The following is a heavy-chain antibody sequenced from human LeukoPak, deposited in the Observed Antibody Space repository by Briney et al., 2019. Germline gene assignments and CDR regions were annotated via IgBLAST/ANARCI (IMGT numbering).Heavy chain of an antibody. CDR1: GFTLSSSA. V-gene: IGHV3-21*01. CDR2: INNVGSHI. Sequence: GGSLRLSCAASGFTLSSSAMNWVRQAPGKGLEWVSSINNVGSHIYYAGSVKGRFTISRDNTKNSLYLQMNSLRAEDTAVYYCTTSLPHIVDVTTSDGGNWGQGTLVTVSS. CDR3: TTSLPHIVDVTTSDGGN. D-gene: IGHD2-21*02. J-gene: IGHJ4*02.